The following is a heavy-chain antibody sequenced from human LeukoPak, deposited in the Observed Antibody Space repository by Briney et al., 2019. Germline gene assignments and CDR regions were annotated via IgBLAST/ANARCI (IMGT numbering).Heavy chain of an antibody. Sequence: SETLSLTCTVSGGSISSYYWSWIRQPPGKGLEWIGYIYYSGSTNYNPSLKSRVTISVDTSKNQFSLKLSSVTAADMAMYYCARGLRGAVPIENWFDPWGQGTLVTVSS. CDR1: GGSISSYY. V-gene: IGHV4-59*01. D-gene: IGHD6-19*01. CDR2: IYYSGST. CDR3: ARGLRGAVPIENWFDP. J-gene: IGHJ5*02.